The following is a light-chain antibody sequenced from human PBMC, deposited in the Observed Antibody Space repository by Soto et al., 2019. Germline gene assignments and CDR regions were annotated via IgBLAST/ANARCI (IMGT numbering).Light chain of an antibody. J-gene: IGKJ5*01. CDR1: QSVSSY. CDR3: QQRRNWTPGT. CDR2: YAA. V-gene: IGKV3-11*01. Sequence: EIVLTQSPATLSLSPGERATLSCRASQSVSSYLSWYQQKPGQAPRLLIYYAANRATGIPARFSGIGSWTDFPLTISSLVPEDFAVYYCQQRRNWTPGTFGQGTRVEIK.